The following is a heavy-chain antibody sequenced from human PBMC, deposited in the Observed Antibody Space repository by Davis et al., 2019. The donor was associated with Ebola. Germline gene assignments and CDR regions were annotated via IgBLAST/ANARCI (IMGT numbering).Heavy chain of an antibody. CDR2: ISSSSSYI. CDR1: RFTFSSYS. J-gene: IGHJ6*02. V-gene: IGHV3-21*01. CDR3: ARDRIVVVTASKYYYYGMDV. Sequence: GESLKISCAASRFTFSSYSMNWVRQAPGKGLEWVSSISSSSSYIYYADSVKGRFTISRDNAKNSLYLQMNSLRAEDTAVYYCARDRIVVVTASKYYYYGMDVWGQGTTVTVSS. D-gene: IGHD2-21*02.